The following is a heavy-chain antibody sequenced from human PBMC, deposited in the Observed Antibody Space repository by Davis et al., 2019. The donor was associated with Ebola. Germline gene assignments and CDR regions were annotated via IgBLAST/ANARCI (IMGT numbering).Heavy chain of an antibody. J-gene: IGHJ4*02. CDR3: ARLATAMVPFDY. V-gene: IGHV3-21*01. Sequence: GGSLRLSCAASGFTFSSYSMNWVRQAPGKGLEWVSSISSSSSYIYYADSVKGRFTISRDNAKNSLSLQMNSLRAEDTAVYYCARLATAMVPFDYWGRGTLVTVSS. D-gene: IGHD3-10*01. CDR1: GFTFSSYS. CDR2: ISSSSSYI.